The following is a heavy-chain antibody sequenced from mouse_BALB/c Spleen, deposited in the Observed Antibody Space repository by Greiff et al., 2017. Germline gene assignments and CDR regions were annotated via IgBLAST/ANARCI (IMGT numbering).Heavy chain of an antibody. CDR1: GFTFSSYT. V-gene: IGHV5-12-2*01. D-gene: IGHD2-1*01. Sequence: EVKLVESGGGLVQPGGSLKLSCAASGFTFSSYTMSWVRQTPGKRLEWVAYISNGGGSTYYPDTVKGRFTISRDNAKNTLYLQMSSLKSEDTAMYYCARSNGNPYAMDYWGQGTSVTVSS. J-gene: IGHJ4*01. CDR3: ARSNGNPYAMDY. CDR2: ISNGGGST.